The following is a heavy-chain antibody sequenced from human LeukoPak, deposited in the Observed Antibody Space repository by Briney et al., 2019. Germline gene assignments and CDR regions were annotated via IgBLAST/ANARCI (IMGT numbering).Heavy chain of an antibody. CDR2: ISTSGAST. Sequence: GGSLRPSCAASGFTFSNFEMNWVRQAPGKGLEGISYISTSGASTYYADSVKGRFTVSRDNAKNSMYLRMDTLRAEDTAVYYCARERGYNYGYSGYYDQWGQGILVTVSS. V-gene: IGHV3-48*03. CDR1: GFTFSNFE. D-gene: IGHD5-18*01. CDR3: ARERGYNYGYSGYYDQ. J-gene: IGHJ4*02.